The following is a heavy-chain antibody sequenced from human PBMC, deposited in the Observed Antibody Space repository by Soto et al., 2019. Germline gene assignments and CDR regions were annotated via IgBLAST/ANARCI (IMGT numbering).Heavy chain of an antibody. Sequence: SQTLSLTCAISVDSASSNSAAWNCIRQPPSRGLEWLGRTYYRSKWYKDYAVSVKSRITINPDKTKNQFSQQLNSETPEETAVYYCVRDRSKNHSDYWGQGPLVNVSS. CDR1: VDSASSNSAA. CDR3: VRDRSKNHSDY. CDR2: TYYRSKWYK. V-gene: IGHV6-1*01. J-gene: IGHJ4*02.